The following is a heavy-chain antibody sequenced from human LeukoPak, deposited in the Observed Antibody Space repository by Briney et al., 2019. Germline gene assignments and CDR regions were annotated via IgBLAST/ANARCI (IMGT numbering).Heavy chain of an antibody. J-gene: IGHJ6*02. CDR1: GFTFSSYS. CDR2: ISYDGSNK. Sequence: PGRSLRLSCAASGFTFSSYSMHWVRQAPGKGLEWVAVISYDGSNKYYADSVKGRFTISRDNSKNTLYLQMNSLRAEDTAVYYCAKDLSHYDFWSGYYSIYYYYGMDVWGQGTTVTVSS. D-gene: IGHD3-3*01. CDR3: AKDLSHYDFWSGYYSIYYYYGMDV. V-gene: IGHV3-30*18.